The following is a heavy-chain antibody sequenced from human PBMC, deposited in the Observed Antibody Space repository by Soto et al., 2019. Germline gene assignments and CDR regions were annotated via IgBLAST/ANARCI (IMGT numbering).Heavy chain of an antibody. CDR2: ISSSTGYK. D-gene: IGHD3-22*01. CDR1: GFRCIEHY. Sequence: ALRLSCAASGFRCIEHYMRWIRPVPGKGLDWVSYISSSTGYKNYEDSVKGRFTISRDNAKKSWYLQMHSLRVEDTAVYYCATDDSRVLEYFDDWGQGALVAISS. CDR3: ATDDSRVLEYFDD. J-gene: IGHJ4*02. V-gene: IGHV3-11*06.